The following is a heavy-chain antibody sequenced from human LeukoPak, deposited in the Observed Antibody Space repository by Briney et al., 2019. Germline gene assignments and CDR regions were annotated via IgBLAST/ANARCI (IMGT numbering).Heavy chain of an antibody. Sequence: RASETLSLTCTVSGYSISSGYYWSWIRQPAGKGLEWIGRIHTSGSTNYNPSLKSRVTMSVDTSKNQFSLKLTSVTAADTAVYYCARAGDYGDYVGWFDPWGQGTLVTVSS. CDR3: ARAGDYGDYVGWFDP. J-gene: IGHJ5*02. CDR2: IHTSGST. V-gene: IGHV4-4*07. D-gene: IGHD4-17*01. CDR1: GYSISSGYY.